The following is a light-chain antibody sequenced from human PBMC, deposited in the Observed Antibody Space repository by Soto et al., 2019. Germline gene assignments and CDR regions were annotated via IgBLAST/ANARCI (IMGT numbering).Light chain of an antibody. Sequence: QSVLTQPPSASGTPGQRVSISCSGSRSNIGRNYVYWYQQLPVTAPKLLIQRNNERPSGVPDRFSGSKSGTSVSLAISGLRSEDEATYYCAAWDDTLNGQVFGGGTKLTVL. CDR2: RNN. CDR1: RSNIGRNY. CDR3: AAWDDTLNGQV. J-gene: IGLJ3*02. V-gene: IGLV1-47*01.